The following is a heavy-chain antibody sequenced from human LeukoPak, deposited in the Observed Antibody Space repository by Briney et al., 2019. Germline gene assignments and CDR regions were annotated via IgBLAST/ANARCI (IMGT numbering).Heavy chain of an antibody. J-gene: IGHJ5*02. Sequence: GGSLRLSCAASGFTFSTYSFSWVRQAPEKGLEWVSGISATGGDTYYADSVKGRFTISRDNSRNTVSLQMNSLRVDDTATYYCAKDVRRCNGACTWGQGTLVTVSS. D-gene: IGHD2-8*01. V-gene: IGHV3-23*01. CDR2: ISATGGDT. CDR1: GFTFSTYS. CDR3: AKDVRRCNGACT.